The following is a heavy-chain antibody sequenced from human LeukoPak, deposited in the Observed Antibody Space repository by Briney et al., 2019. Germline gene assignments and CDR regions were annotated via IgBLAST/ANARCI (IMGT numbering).Heavy chain of an antibody. J-gene: IGHJ5*02. CDR3: TRVSCGGDCYGLFDP. CDR1: GFTFSGSD. CDR2: ISGRSHII. V-gene: IGHV3-48*03. Sequence: QPGGSLRLSCTASGFTFSGSDMNWVRQAPGKGLEWIAYISGRSHIIYYADSVRGRFTISRDNAKNSLFLQMNSLRAEDTAVYYCTRVSCGGDCYGLFDPWGQGTLVTVSS. D-gene: IGHD2-21*02.